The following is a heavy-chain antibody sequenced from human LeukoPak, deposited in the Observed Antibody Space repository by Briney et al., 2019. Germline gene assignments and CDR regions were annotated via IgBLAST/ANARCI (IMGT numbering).Heavy chain of an antibody. CDR1: GYTFTSYA. D-gene: IGHD3-10*01. CDR2: INAGNGNT. Sequence: GASVKVSCKASGYTFTSYAMHWVRQAPGQRLEWMGWINAGNGNTKYSQRFQGRVTITRDTSASTAYMELSSQRSEDTAVYYCARDGDYYGSDTYAFDIWGQGTMVTVSS. V-gene: IGHV1-3*01. J-gene: IGHJ3*02. CDR3: ARDGDYYGSDTYAFDI.